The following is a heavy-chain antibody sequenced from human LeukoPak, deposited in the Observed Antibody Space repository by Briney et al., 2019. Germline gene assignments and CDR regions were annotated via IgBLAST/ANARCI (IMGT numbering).Heavy chain of an antibody. CDR2: ISYDGSNK. V-gene: IGHV3-30*04. CDR3: ARSPEYCSGGSCS. Sequence: PGGSLRLSCAASGITFSSYAMHWVRQAPGKGLEWVPVISYDGSNKYYADSVKGRFTISRDNSKNTLYLQMNSLRAEDTAVYYCARSPEYCSGGSCSWGHGTLVTVSS. CDR1: GITFSSYA. J-gene: IGHJ5*01. D-gene: IGHD2-15*01.